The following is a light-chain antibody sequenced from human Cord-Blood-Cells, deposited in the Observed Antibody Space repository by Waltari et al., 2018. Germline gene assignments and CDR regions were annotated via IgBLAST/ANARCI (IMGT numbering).Light chain of an antibody. Sequence: DIQMTQSPSSLSASVGDRVTISCQARQDISKYLNWYQQKPGKAPKLLIYDASNLETGVPSRFSGSGSGTDFTFTISSLQPEDIATYYCQQYDNLFGPGTKVDIK. CDR1: QDISKY. J-gene: IGKJ3*01. V-gene: IGKV1-33*01. CDR2: DAS. CDR3: QQYDNL.